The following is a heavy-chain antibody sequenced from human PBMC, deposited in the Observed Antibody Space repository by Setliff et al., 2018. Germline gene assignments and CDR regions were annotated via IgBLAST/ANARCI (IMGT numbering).Heavy chain of an antibody. D-gene: IGHD2-15*01. Sequence: SETLSLTCTVSDDSFTSSRYYWGWIRQAPGSGLEWIGSIYYSGTPYYNASVESRVTISIDTSRNQFSLELRSVTVADTATYYCVRPGGTTVVARHFDYWGSGILVTVSS. CDR1: DDSFTSSRYY. CDR3: VRPGGTTVVARHFDY. CDR2: IYYSGTP. V-gene: IGHV4-39*01. J-gene: IGHJ4*01.